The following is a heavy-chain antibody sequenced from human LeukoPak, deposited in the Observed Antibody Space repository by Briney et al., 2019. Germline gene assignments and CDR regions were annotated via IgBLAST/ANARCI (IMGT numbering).Heavy chain of an antibody. V-gene: IGHV4-39*01. Sequence: PSETLSLTCTVSGGSISSSSYYWGWIRQPPGKGLEWIGSIYYSGSTYYNPFLKSRVTISVDTSKNQFSLKLSSVTAADTAVYYCARHEVGANYFDYWGQGTLVTVSS. D-gene: IGHD1-26*01. CDR3: ARHEVGANYFDY. CDR1: GGSISSSSYY. CDR2: IYYSGST. J-gene: IGHJ4*02.